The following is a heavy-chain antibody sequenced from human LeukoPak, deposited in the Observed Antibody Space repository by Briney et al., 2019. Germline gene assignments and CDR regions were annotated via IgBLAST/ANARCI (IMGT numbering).Heavy chain of an antibody. Sequence: GGSLRLSCAASGFTFSDYYMSWIRQAPGKGLEWVAYITSSGSDIYYADSVRGRFSISRDNAKNSLFLQMNSLRVEDTAPYYCASDIVATSGDFWGQGTLVSVSS. V-gene: IGHV3-11*01. J-gene: IGHJ4*02. D-gene: IGHD5-12*01. CDR1: GFTFSDYY. CDR3: ASDIVATSGDF. CDR2: ITSSGSDI.